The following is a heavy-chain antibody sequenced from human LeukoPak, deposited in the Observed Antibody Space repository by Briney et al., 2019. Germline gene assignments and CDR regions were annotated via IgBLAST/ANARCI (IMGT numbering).Heavy chain of an antibody. CDR1: GFTFSSYS. V-gene: IGHV4-34*01. CDR3: AREGTTTANYVGWFDP. CDR2: INHSGST. D-gene: IGHD4-17*01. Sequence: GSLRLSCAASGFTFSSYSMNWVRQPPGKGLEWIGEINHSGSTNYNPSLKSRVTISVDTSKNQFSLKLSSVTAADTAVYYCAREGTTTANYVGWFDPWGQGTLVTVSS. J-gene: IGHJ5*02.